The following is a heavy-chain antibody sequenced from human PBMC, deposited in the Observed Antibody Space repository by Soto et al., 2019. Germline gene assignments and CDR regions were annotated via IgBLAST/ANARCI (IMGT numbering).Heavy chain of an antibody. CDR2: IIPIFGTA. D-gene: IGHD1-26*01. V-gene: IGHV1-69*13. CDR1: GGTFSSYA. J-gene: IGHJ1*01. Sequence: SVKVSCKASGGTFSSYAISWVRQAPGQGLEWMGGIIPIFGTANYAQKFQGRVTITADESTSTAYMELSSLRSEDTAVYYCARVRGGRSYRAEYFQHWGQGTLVTVSS. CDR3: ARVRGGRSYRAEYFQH.